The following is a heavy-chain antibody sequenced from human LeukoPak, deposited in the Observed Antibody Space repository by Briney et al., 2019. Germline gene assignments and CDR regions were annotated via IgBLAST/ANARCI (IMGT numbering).Heavy chain of an antibody. CDR1: GFTFSSYA. CDR2: ISGSGGGT. Sequence: GSLRLSCAVSGFTFSSYAMCWIRQVPGKGLEWISAISGSGGGTYYADSVKARFTISRDSSKNTLYLQMNSPRAEDTAVDYCARGGAYYDILTGYYTLDCWGQGTLVTVSS. J-gene: IGHJ4*02. D-gene: IGHD3-9*01. CDR3: ARGGAYYDILTGYYTLDC. V-gene: IGHV3-23*01.